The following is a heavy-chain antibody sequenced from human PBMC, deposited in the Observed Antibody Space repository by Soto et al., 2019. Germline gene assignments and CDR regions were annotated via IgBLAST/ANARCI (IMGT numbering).Heavy chain of an antibody. CDR1: GGTFSSYT. D-gene: IGHD3-9*01. Sequence: ASVKVSCKASGGTFSSYTISWVRQAPGQGLEWMGRIIPILGIANYEQKVQGRVTITADKSTSTSYMELSSLRSEDTAVYYCAREQYYDILSGYYYFDYWGQGTLVTVSS. CDR3: AREQYYDILSGYYYFDY. J-gene: IGHJ4*02. CDR2: IIPILGIA. V-gene: IGHV1-69*04.